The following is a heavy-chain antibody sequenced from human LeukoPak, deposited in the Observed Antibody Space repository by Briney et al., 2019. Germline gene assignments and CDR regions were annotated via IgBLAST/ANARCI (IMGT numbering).Heavy chain of an antibody. Sequence: PGGSLRLSCAASGFTFSSYSMNWVRQAPGKGLEWVSSISSSSSYIYYADSVKGRFTISRDNAKNSLYLQMNSLRAEDTAVYYCARDHHSITIFGVVYYYYGMDVWGQGTTVTVSS. D-gene: IGHD3-3*01. V-gene: IGHV3-21*01. CDR1: GFTFSSYS. J-gene: IGHJ6*02. CDR3: ARDHHSITIFGVVYYYYGMDV. CDR2: ISSSSSYI.